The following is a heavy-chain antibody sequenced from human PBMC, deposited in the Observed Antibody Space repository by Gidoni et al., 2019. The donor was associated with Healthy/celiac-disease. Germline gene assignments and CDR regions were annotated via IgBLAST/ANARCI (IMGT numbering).Heavy chain of an antibody. D-gene: IGHD6-13*01. J-gene: IGHJ6*02. CDR2: IKSKTDGGTT. CDR1: GFTFSNGW. Sequence: EVQLVESGGGLVKPGGSLRLSCAAYGFTFSNGWMSWVRQAPGKGLEWVGSIKSKTDGGTTDYAAPVKGRFTISRDDSKNTLYLQMNSLKTEDTAVYYCTTKLGIAAAGPNVLFYGMDVWGQGTTVTVSS. V-gene: IGHV3-15*01. CDR3: TTKLGIAAAGPNVLFYGMDV.